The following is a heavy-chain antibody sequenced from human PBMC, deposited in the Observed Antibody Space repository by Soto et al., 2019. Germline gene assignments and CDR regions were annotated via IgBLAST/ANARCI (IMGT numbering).Heavy chain of an antibody. CDR3: ARFRWGSPYGMDV. D-gene: IGHD2-21*01. CDR2: ISASGDTT. J-gene: IGHJ6*02. CDR1: GFTFTWYS. V-gene: IGHV3-23*01. Sequence: SFAASGFTFTWYSMSWVRQAPGKGLEWVSHISASGDTTYYADSVKGRFTISRDNSKNTLYLQMNSLGADDTAVYYCARFRWGSPYGMDVWGQGTTVTVSS.